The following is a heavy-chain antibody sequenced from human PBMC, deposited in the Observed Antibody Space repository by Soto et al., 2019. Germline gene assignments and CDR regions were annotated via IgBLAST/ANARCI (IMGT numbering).Heavy chain of an antibody. CDR3: ARHYGYYSHYMDV. CDR2: IYYSGST. Sequence: TSETLSLTCIVSGDSIRSYYWSWLRQPPGKGLEWIGNIYYSGSTNYNPSLKSRVTLSVDTSNNQLSLKLSSVTAADSAVYYCARHYGYYSHYMDVWTKGTTVTVSS. V-gene: IGHV4-59*08. J-gene: IGHJ6*03. D-gene: IGHD3-10*01. CDR1: GDSIRSYY.